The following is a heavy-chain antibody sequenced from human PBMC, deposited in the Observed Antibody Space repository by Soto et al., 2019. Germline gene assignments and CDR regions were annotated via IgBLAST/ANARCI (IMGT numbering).Heavy chain of an antibody. Sequence: GGSLRLSCAASGFTFSDFSMTWVRQAPGKGLEWVSSISGSSSSVYYADSLKGRFTISRDNAKNSLYLQMNSLRVEDTAMYYCASSHDYVWGNYPTYCGQGTKVTVYS. V-gene: IGHV3-21*01. CDR3: ASSHDYVWGNYPTY. J-gene: IGHJ4*02. CDR2: ISGSSSSV. CDR1: GFTFSDFS. D-gene: IGHD3-16*02.